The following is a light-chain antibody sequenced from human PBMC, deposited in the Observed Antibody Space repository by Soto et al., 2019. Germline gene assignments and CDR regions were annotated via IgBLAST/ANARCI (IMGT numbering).Light chain of an antibody. Sequence: IQMTHSPSSLSSSVRDRVTITCRASQSISTYLNWYQQKPGKVPKLLIYAAASLQSGVPSRFSGSGSGTEFTLTISSLQPDDFATYYCQQYNSYSWTFGQGTKVDIK. V-gene: IGKV1-39*01. J-gene: IGKJ1*01. CDR1: QSISTY. CDR2: AAA. CDR3: QQYNSYSWT.